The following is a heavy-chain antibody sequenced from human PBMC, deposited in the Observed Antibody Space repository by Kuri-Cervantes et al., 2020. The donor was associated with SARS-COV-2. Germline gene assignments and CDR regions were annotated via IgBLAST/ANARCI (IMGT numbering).Heavy chain of an antibody. Sequence: ASVKVSCKAAGYTFTGYYMNWVRQAPGQGLEWMGWINPNSGGTNYAQKFQGWVTMTRDTSISTAYMELSRLRSDDTAVYYCAAAPVTKSPYYYYYYGMDVWGQGTTVTVSS. V-gene: IGHV1-2*04. CDR3: AAAPVTKSPYYYYYYGMDV. J-gene: IGHJ6*02. D-gene: IGHD4-17*01. CDR1: GYTFTGYY. CDR2: INPNSGGT.